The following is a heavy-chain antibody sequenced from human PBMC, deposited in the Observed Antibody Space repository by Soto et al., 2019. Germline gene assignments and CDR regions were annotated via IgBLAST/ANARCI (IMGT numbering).Heavy chain of an antibody. D-gene: IGHD1-20*01. CDR1: GYTFTSYD. V-gene: IGHV1-8*01. CDR2: MNPNSNNT. J-gene: IGHJ6*03. Sequence: QVQLVQSGAEVKKPGASVKVSCKASGYTFTSYDINWVRQATGQGLEWMGWMNPNSNNTGYAQKFQGRVTMTRNTSISTAYMGLSSLRSEDTAVYYCARGRDPRYYMDVWGKGTTVTVSS. CDR3: ARGRDPRYYMDV.